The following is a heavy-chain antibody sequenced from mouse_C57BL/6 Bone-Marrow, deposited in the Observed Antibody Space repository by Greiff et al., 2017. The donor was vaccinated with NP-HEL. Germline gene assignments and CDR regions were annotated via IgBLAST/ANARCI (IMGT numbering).Heavy chain of an antibody. V-gene: IGHV1-55*01. J-gene: IGHJ2*01. D-gene: IGHD2-1*01. CDR1: GYTFTSYW. CDR3: ERLGGNSDY. CDR2: IYPGSGST. Sequence: VQLQQPGAELVKPGASVKMSCKASGYTFTSYWITWVKQRPGQGLEWIGDIYPGSGSTNYNEKFKSKATLTVDTSSSTAYMQLRSLPSEASAVYYCERLGGNSDYWGKGNTLTVSS.